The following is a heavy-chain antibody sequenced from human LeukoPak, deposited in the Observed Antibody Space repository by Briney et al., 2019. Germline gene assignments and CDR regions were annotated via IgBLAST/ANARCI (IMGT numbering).Heavy chain of an antibody. J-gene: IGHJ4*02. Sequence: PGGSPRLSCAASGFTFSSYWMSRVRQAPGKGLEWVANIKQDGSEGYYVDSVKGRFTISRDNAKNSLYLQMNSLRAEDTAVYYCARDRYSSSWFFDYWGQGTLVTVSS. CDR3: ARDRYSSSWFFDY. D-gene: IGHD6-13*01. CDR1: GFTFSSYW. V-gene: IGHV3-7*01. CDR2: IKQDGSEG.